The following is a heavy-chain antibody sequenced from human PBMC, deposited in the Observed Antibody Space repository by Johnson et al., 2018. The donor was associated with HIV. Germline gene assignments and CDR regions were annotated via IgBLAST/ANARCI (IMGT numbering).Heavy chain of an antibody. D-gene: IGHD1-1*01. V-gene: IGHV3-64*01. Sequence: VQLVESGGGVVQPGRSLRLSCAASGFTFSSHAMHWVRQAPGKGLEYVSGISGNGGSTYYANSVKGRFTISRDDSKNTLYLQMNSLRAEDTAGYYCARDRGGTRLGAFDIWGQGTMVTVSS. CDR2: ISGNGGST. CDR1: GFTFSSHA. J-gene: IGHJ3*02. CDR3: ARDRGGTRLGAFDI.